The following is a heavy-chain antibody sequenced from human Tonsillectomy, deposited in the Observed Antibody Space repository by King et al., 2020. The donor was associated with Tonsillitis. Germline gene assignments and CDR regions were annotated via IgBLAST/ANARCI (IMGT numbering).Heavy chain of an antibody. J-gene: IGHJ4*02. CDR2: IWDDGNNK. V-gene: IGHV3-33*08. Sequence: QLVQSGGGVVQPGRSLRLSCAASGFTFSSCGVHWVRQAPGKGLEGVAGIWDDGNNKYYADSVKGRFTISRDNSKNTLYLQMNSLRAEDTAVYYCARDHPNWNYVFDYWGQGTLVTVSS. CDR3: ARDHPNWNYVFDY. D-gene: IGHD1-7*01. CDR1: GFTFSSCG.